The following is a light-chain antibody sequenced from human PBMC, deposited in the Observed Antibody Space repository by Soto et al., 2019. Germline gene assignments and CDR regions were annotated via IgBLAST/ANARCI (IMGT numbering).Light chain of an antibody. Sequence: EIVMTQSPATLSVSPGERATLSCRASQSVSSNLAWYQQKPGQAPRPLIYGASTRATGIPARFSGSGSGTEFTLTISSLQSEDFAVYYCQQYSNWPPITFGQGTRLE. CDR2: GAS. J-gene: IGKJ5*01. V-gene: IGKV3-15*01. CDR1: QSVSSN. CDR3: QQYSNWPPIT.